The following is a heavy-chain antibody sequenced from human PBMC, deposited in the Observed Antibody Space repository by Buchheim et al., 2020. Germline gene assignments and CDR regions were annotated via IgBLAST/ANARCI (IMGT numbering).Heavy chain of an antibody. Sequence: QVQLQESGPRLVKPSETLSLTCTVSGGSVSSGTFYWSWIRQPPGKGLEWIGSIYYSGSTNYNPSVKGRVTISVDTSKNQFSLKLTSVTAADTAVYYCARDPSSGYDGEVGTWGQGTLGTVSS. J-gene: IGHJ5*02. CDR1: GGSVSSGTFY. D-gene: IGHD3-22*01. CDR3: ARDPSSGYDGEVGT. V-gene: IGHV4-61*01. CDR2: IYYSGST.